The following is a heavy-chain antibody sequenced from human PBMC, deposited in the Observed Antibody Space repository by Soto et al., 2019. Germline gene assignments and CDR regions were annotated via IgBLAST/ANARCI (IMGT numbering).Heavy chain of an antibody. CDR2: IYYSGST. D-gene: IGHD4-17*01. J-gene: IGHJ6*03. V-gene: IGHV4-59*08. CDR1: GGSISSYY. Sequence: SETLSLTCTVSGGSISSYYWSWIRQPPGKGLEWIGYIYYSGSTNYNPSLKSRVTISVDTSKNQFSLKLSSVTAADTAVYYCARRYGDYYYYYLDVWGKGTTVTVSS. CDR3: ARRYGDYYYYYLDV.